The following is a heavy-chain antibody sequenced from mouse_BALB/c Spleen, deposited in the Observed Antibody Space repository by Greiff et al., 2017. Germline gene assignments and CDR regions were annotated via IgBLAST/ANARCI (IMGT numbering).Heavy chain of an antibody. D-gene: IGHD1-2*01. CDR2: INPSTGYT. Sequence: QVQLQQSGAELAKPGASVKMSCKASGYTFTSYWMHWVKQRPGQGLEWIGYINPSTGYTEYNQKFKDKATLTADKSSSTAYMQLSSLTSEDSAVYYCAKTTARFAYWGQGTLVTVSA. V-gene: IGHV1-7*01. J-gene: IGHJ3*01. CDR1: GYTFTSYW. CDR3: AKTTARFAY.